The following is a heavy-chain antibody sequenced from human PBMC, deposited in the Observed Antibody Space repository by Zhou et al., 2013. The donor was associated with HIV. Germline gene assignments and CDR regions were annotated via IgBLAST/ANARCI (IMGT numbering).Heavy chain of an antibody. J-gene: IGHJ6*03. V-gene: IGHV1-69*02. CDR2: VIPTPSILA. CDR1: GGTFSNYG. CDR3: ARSIRAGISGVIIPIYYMDV. D-gene: IGHD3-3*01. Sequence: QVQLLQSGAEMKKPGSSVTVSCKASGGTFSNYGVSWVRQAPGQGLEWMGGVIPTPSILADYAQNFHDRLTITADESTSTVYIELRSLRSDDTAVYYCARSIRAGISGVIIPIYYMDVWGERDHGHRLL.